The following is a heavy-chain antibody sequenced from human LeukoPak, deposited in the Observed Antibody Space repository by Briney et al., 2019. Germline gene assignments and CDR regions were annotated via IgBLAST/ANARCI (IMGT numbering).Heavy chain of an antibody. D-gene: IGHD2-2*01. Sequence: GGSLRLSCAASGFTFSSYSMNWVRQAPGKGLEWVSSISSSSSYIYYADSVKGRFTISRDNAKNSLYLQMNSLRAEDTAVYYCARDWLVPAAISAFDIWGQGTMVTVSS. CDR2: ISSSSSYI. J-gene: IGHJ3*02. CDR1: GFTFSSYS. V-gene: IGHV3-21*01. CDR3: ARDWLVPAAISAFDI.